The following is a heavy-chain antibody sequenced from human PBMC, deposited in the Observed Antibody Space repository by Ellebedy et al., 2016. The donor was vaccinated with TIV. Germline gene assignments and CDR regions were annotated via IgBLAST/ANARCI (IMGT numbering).Heavy chain of an antibody. CDR3: ARVGGWTTDY. J-gene: IGHJ4*02. CDR1: GFAFSNYW. D-gene: IGHD3-16*01. Sequence: GESLKISCAASGFAFSNYWMHWVRQAPGKGLVWVSHIDSDGSITKYADSVRGRFTISRDNAKNTLYLQMSSLRPEDTAVYYCARVGGWTTDYWGQGTLVTVSS. CDR2: IDSDGSIT. V-gene: IGHV3-74*03.